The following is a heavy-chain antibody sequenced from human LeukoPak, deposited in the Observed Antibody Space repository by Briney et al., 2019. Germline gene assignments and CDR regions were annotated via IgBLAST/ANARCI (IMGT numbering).Heavy chain of an antibody. CDR1: GFTFSSYA. CDR2: ISGSGGST. Sequence: PGGSLRLSCAASGFTFSSYAMSWVRQAPGKGLEWVSSISGSGGSTYYSDSVKGRFTISRDNSENTLYLQLNSLRAEDTAVYYCAKDRSSGWYDAFDIWGQGTMVIVSS. V-gene: IGHV3-23*01. J-gene: IGHJ3*02. D-gene: IGHD6-19*01. CDR3: AKDRSSGWYDAFDI.